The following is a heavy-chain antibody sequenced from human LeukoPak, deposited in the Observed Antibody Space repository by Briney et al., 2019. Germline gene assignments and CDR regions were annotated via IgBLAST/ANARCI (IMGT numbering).Heavy chain of an antibody. D-gene: IGHD3-22*01. V-gene: IGHV3-15*07. CDR2: IKSKTDGGTT. CDR3: TTDNDGSGYYYYYYGMDV. Sequence: GGSLRLSCAASGFTFSNAWMNWVRQAPGKGLEWVGRIKSKTDGGTTDYAAPVKGRFTIPRDDSKNTLYLQMNSLKTEDTAVYYCTTDNDGSGYYYYYYGMDVWGQGTTVTVSS. CDR1: GFTFSNAW. J-gene: IGHJ6*02.